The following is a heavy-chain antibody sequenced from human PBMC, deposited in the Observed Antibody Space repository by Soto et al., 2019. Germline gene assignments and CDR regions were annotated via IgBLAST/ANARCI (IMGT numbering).Heavy chain of an antibody. D-gene: IGHD3-10*01. Sequence: EVQLVESGGGLVKPGGSLRLSCAASGFTFSIAWMSWVRQAPGKGLETIGRNKSKIDGGPTDYAAPVNGRFAISRDDSRNMLYLQMNSLKSEDTGIYYCTANMGFGEVWGVRWGQGTRVTVSS. CDR1: GFTFSIAW. V-gene: IGHV3-15*01. CDR2: NKSKIDGGPT. CDR3: TANMGFGEVWGVR. J-gene: IGHJ4*02.